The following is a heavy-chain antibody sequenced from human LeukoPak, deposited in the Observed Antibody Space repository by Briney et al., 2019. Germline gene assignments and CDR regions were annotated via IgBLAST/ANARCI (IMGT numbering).Heavy chain of an antibody. CDR2: INPNSGGT. CDR3: ARGPLWFGELENPFC. D-gene: IGHD3-10*01. J-gene: IGHJ4*02. V-gene: IGHV1-2*02. CDR1: GYTFTGYY. Sequence: GASVKVSCKASGYTFTGYYMHWVRQAPGQGLEWMGWINPNSGGTNYAQKFQGRVTMTRDTSISTAYMELSRLRSDDTAVYYCARGPLWFGELENPFCWGQGTLVTVSS.